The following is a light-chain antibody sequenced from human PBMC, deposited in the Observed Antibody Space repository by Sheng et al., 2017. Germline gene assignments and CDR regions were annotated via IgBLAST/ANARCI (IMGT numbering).Light chain of an antibody. Sequence: DILMTQSPATLSVSPGEGATLSCRASQSISTNLAWYQHKPGQPPRLLIYGASIRATGVPVRFSGSGSGTEFTLTISSLQSEDLAVYYCQQYDDWPPFTFGPGTTVDIK. CDR1: QSISTN. J-gene: IGKJ3*01. CDR2: GAS. CDR3: QQYDDWPPFT. V-gene: IGKV3-15*01.